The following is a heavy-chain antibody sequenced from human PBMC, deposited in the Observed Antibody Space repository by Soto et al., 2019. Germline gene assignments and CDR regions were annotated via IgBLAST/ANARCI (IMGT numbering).Heavy chain of an antibody. V-gene: IGHV3-23*01. J-gene: IGHJ4*02. CDR3: AKVFEGFLEWFPPYFDY. CDR1: GFTFSSYA. D-gene: IGHD3-3*01. CDR2: ISGSGGST. Sequence: GGSLRLSCAASGFTFSSYAMSWVRQAPGKGLEWVSAISGSGGSTYYADSVKGRFTISRDNSKNTLYLQMNSLRAEDTAVYYCAKVFEGFLEWFPPYFDYWGQGTLVTVSS.